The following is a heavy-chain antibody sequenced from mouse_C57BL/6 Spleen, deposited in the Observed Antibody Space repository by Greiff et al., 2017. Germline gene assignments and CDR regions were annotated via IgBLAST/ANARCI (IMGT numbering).Heavy chain of an antibody. Sequence: VQLQQSGPGLVQPSQSLSITCTVSGFSLTSYGVHWVRQSPGKGLEWLGVIWSGGSTDYNAAFISRLSISKDNSKSQVFFKMNSLQADDTAIYYCARKGRYDYEDYFDYGGQGTTLTVSS. D-gene: IGHD2-4*01. CDR1: GFSLTSYG. CDR3: ARKGRYDYEDYFDY. CDR2: IWSGGST. V-gene: IGHV2-2*01. J-gene: IGHJ2*01.